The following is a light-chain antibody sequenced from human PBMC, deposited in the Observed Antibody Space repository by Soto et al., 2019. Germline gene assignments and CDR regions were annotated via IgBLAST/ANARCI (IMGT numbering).Light chain of an antibody. Sequence: QSVLTQPPSASGTPGQRVTISCSGSNSNIGSNTVNWYQQFPGAAPKLLVYSSNLRPSGVPDRFSGSKSGNSASLAISGLRSEDESDYYCAAWYGSLNGVVFGGGTKGSVL. CDR2: SSN. CDR1: NSNIGSNT. J-gene: IGLJ3*02. V-gene: IGLV1-44*01. CDR3: AAWYGSLNGVV.